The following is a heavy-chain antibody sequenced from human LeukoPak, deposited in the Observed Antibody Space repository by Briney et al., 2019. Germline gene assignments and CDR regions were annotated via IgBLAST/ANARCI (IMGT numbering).Heavy chain of an antibody. J-gene: IGHJ5*02. CDR2: ISSSSSYI. D-gene: IGHD3-10*01. CDR1: GFTFSSYS. V-gene: IGHV3-21*01. Sequence: GGSLRLSCAASGFTFSSYSMNWVRQAPGKGLEWVSSISSSSSYIYYADSVKGRFTISRDNAKTSLYLQMNSLRAEDTAVYYCARGSYYYGSGSYYNDWFDPWGQGTLVTVSS. CDR3: ARGSYYYGSGSYYNDWFDP.